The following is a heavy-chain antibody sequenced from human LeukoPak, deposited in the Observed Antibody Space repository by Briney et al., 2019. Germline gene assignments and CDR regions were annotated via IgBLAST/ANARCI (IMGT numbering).Heavy chain of an antibody. CDR2: ISSSSGHI. Sequence: PGGSLKLSCAASGFSFSSYAMHWVRQAPGKGLEWVSIISSSSGHIFDADSVKGRFAISRDNAKNSLYLQMNSLRPEDTAVYYCVRGATAVTRHLDYWGQGTLVTVSS. D-gene: IGHD4-23*01. CDR3: VRGATAVTRHLDY. J-gene: IGHJ4*02. V-gene: IGHV3-21*01. CDR1: GFSFSSYA.